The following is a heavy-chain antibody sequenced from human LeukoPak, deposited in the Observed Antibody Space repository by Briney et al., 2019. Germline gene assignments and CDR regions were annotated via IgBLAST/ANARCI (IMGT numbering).Heavy chain of an antibody. Sequence: GASVKVSCKASGGTFSSYAISWVRQAPGQGLEWMGWINPNSGGTNYAQKFQGRVTMTRDTSISTAYMELSRLRSDDTAVYYCARGMRDIVVVPAATHFDYWGQGTLVTVSS. D-gene: IGHD2-2*01. CDR1: GGTFSSYA. J-gene: IGHJ4*02. V-gene: IGHV1-2*02. CDR2: INPNSGGT. CDR3: ARGMRDIVVVPAATHFDY.